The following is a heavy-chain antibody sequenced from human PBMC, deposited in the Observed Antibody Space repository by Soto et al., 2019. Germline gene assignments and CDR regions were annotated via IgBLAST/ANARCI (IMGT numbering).Heavy chain of an antibody. V-gene: IGHV1-3*01. Sequence: GASVKVSCKASGYTFTTYPIHWVRQVPGQSLEWMGWINPANGDTGYSQRFQGRVTITRDTSATTAYMELSSLRSEDTALYYCARKDYYGSGIYYFDYWAQGSLVTVSS. D-gene: IGHD3-10*01. CDR2: INPANGDT. CDR1: GYTFTTYP. J-gene: IGHJ4*02. CDR3: ARKDYYGSGIYYFDY.